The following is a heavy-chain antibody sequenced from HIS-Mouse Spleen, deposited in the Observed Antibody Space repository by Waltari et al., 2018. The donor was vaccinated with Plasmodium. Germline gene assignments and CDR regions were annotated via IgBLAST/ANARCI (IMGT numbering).Heavy chain of an antibody. Sequence: QVQLQQWGAGLFKPSETLSLTCAVYGGSFSGYSWSWIRQPPGKGLEWIGEINHSGSTNDNPSLKSRVTISVDTSKNQFSLKLSSVTAADTAVYYCARLVVVASKDSYWGQGTLVTVSS. V-gene: IGHV4-34*01. D-gene: IGHD2-15*01. CDR2: INHSGST. CDR1: GGSFSGYS. CDR3: ARLVVVASKDSY. J-gene: IGHJ4*02.